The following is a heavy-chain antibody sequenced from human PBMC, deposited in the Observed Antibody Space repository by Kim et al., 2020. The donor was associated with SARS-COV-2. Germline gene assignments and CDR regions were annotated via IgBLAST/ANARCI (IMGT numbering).Heavy chain of an antibody. CDR1: GFTFSSYA. CDR3: AKVDNDGSGGSCSYRFDI. CDR2: ISGGGVGT. D-gene: IGHD2-15*01. Sequence: GGSLRLSCAASGFTFSSYAMSWVRQAPGKGLEWVSAISGGGVGTYYADSVKGRFTISRDNSKNTVYLQMHSLRAEDTAVYYCAKVDNDGSGGSCSYRFDIWGQGTMVTVSS. V-gene: IGHV3-23*01. J-gene: IGHJ3*02.